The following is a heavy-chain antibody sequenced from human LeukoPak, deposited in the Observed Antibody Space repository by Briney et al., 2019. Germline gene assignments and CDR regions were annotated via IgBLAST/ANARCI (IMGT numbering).Heavy chain of an antibody. D-gene: IGHD1-14*01. Sequence: PGGSLRLSCAASGFTFSTYWMAWVRQAPGKGLEWVADINHDGSDKYYVDSVKGRFTISRDNAQNSLYLQMNSLRAEDTALYYCGRDGTENQWGQGALVTVSS. CDR3: GRDGTENQ. CDR1: GFTFSTYW. J-gene: IGHJ4*02. CDR2: INHDGSDK. V-gene: IGHV3-7*05.